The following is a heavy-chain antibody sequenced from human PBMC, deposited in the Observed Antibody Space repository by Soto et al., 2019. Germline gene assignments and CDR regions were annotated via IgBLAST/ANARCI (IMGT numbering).Heavy chain of an antibody. J-gene: IGHJ4*02. CDR2: ISSSSSYI. V-gene: IGHV3-21*01. D-gene: IGHD1-26*01. CDR1: GFTFSSYS. CDR3: ARDLSVGAPTR. Sequence: GGSLRLSCAASGFTFSSYSMNWVRQAPGKGLEWVSSISSSSSYIYYADSVKGRFTIPRDNAKNSLYLQMNSLRAEDTAVYYCARDLSVGAPTRWGQGTLVTVSS.